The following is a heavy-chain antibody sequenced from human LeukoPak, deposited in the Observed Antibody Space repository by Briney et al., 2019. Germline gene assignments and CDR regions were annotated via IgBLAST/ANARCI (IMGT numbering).Heavy chain of an antibody. Sequence: SETLSLTCTVSGGSVSSGSYYWSWIRQPPGKRLESIGYIYYSGSTSYNPSLKSRVTISVDTSKNQFPLKLSSVTAADTAVYYCARIYCSGDSCYLTGWGQGTLVTVSS. CDR2: IYYSGST. J-gene: IGHJ4*02. D-gene: IGHD2-15*01. CDR1: GGSVSSGSYY. CDR3: ARIYCSGDSCYLTG. V-gene: IGHV4-61*01.